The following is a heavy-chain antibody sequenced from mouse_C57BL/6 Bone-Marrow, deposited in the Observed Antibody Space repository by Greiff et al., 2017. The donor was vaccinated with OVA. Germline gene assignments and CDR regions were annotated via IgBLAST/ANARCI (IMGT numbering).Heavy chain of an antibody. V-gene: IGHV1-9*01. CDR2: ILPGSGST. CDR1: GYTFTGYW. CDR3: ARPCITTVVPYWFDY. J-gene: IGHJ2*01. D-gene: IGHD1-1*01. Sequence: QVQLQQSGAELMKPGASVKLSCKATGYTFTGYWIEWVKQRPGHGLEWIGEILPGSGSTNYNEKFKGKATFTADTSSNIAYMQLSSLTTEDSAIYYCARPCITTVVPYWFDYWGQGTTLTVSS.